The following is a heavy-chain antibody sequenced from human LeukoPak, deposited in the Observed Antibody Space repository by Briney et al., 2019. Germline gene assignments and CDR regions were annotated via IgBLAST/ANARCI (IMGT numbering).Heavy chain of an antibody. Sequence: ASVKVSCKASAYTFIDFYMHWVRQAPGQGLEWMGWINPKNGGTNYAQKFQGRVTMTRDTSISTAYMELSRLRSDDTAAYYCARVPSTTDRDWFDPWGRGTLVTVSS. CDR3: ARVPSTTDRDWFDP. CDR1: AYTFIDFY. J-gene: IGHJ5*02. CDR2: INPKNGGT. V-gene: IGHV1-2*02. D-gene: IGHD2/OR15-2a*01.